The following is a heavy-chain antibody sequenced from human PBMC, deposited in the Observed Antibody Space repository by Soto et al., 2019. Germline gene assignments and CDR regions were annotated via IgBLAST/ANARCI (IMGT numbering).Heavy chain of an antibody. CDR2: IYYSGST. D-gene: IGHD3-10*01. V-gene: IGHV4-39*01. Sequence: QLQLQESGPGLVKPSETLSLTCTVSGGSISSSSYYWGWIRQPPGKGLEWIGSIYYSGSTYYNPSLKSRVTISVDTSKNQFSLKLSSVTAADTAVYYCARSITMVRGVIDYWGQGTLVTVSS. CDR1: GGSISSSSYY. CDR3: ARSITMVRGVIDY. J-gene: IGHJ4*02.